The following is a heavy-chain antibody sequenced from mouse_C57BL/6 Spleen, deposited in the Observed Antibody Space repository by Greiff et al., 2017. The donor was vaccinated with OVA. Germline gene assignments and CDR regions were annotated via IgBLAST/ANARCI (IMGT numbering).Heavy chain of an antibody. CDR2: IDPSDSYT. CDR1: GYTFTSYW. CDR3: ARSSQTGTYFDY. V-gene: IGHV1-69*01. J-gene: IGHJ2*01. D-gene: IGHD4-1*01. Sequence: QVQLQQSGAELVMPGASVKLSCKASGYTFTSYWMHWVKQRPGQGLEWIGEIDPSDSYTNYNQKFKGKSTLTVDKSSSTAYMQLSSLTSEDSAVYYCARSSQTGTYFDYWGQGTTLTVSS.